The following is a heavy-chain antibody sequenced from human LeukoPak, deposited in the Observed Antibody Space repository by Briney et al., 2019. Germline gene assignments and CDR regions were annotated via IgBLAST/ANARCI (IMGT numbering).Heavy chain of an antibody. CDR2: ISNSGSP. CDR3: ARGGAGPLRD. Sequence: SETRSLTCTVSSASVSSYYWSWVRQPPGGGLEWIGYISNSGSPSYNPSFKSRVTFSADTSKNHRSLKLNSVTPADTAVYFCARGGAGPLRDWGQGTLVTVSS. D-gene: IGHD3-16*01. V-gene: IGHV4-59*02. J-gene: IGHJ4*02. CDR1: SASVSSYY.